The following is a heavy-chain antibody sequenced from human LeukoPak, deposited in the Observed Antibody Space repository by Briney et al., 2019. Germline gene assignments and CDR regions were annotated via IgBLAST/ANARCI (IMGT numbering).Heavy chain of an antibody. D-gene: IGHD3-22*01. CDR2: ISYSGNT. CDR1: GGSISSNSYY. J-gene: IGHJ4*02. V-gene: IGHV4-61*01. CDR3: ARGVGSGYTDY. Sequence: SETLSLTCTVSGGSISSNSYYWTWIRQPPGKGLEWIGFISYSGNTSYNPSLKSRVTISLDTSKNQFSLKLISVTAADTAVYYCARGVGSGYTDYWGQGALVTVSS.